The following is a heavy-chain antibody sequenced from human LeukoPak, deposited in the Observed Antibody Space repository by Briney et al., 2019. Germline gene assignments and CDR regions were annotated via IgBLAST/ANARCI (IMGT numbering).Heavy chain of an antibody. CDR2: INPSGSST. CDR3: ARDLCRGDILGATGCASNY. Sequence: ASVKVSCKASGYSFTSHYMHWVRQAPGQGLEWMGLINPSGSSTLYAQKFQGRVTMTRDTSTSTVYMELSSLRSDDTAVYYCARDLCRGDILGATGCASNYWGQGTLVTVSS. V-gene: IGHV1-46*01. CDR1: GYSFTSHY. D-gene: IGHD1-26*01. J-gene: IGHJ4*02.